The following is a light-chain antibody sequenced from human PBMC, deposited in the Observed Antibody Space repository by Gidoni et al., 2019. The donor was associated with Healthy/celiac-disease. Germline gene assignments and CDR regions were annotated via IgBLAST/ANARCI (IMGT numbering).Light chain of an antibody. CDR1: QSVLYSSNNKNY. CDR2: WAS. V-gene: IGKV4-1*01. J-gene: IGKJ5*01. CDR3: QQYYSTPLT. Sequence: QSVLYSSNNKNYLAWYQQKPGQPPKLLIYWASTRESGVPDRFSGSGSETDFTLTISSLQAEDVAVYYCQQYYSTPLTFGQGTRLEIK.